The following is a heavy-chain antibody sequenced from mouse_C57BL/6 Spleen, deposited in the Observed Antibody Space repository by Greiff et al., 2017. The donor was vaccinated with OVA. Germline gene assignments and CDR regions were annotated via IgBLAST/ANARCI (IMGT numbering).Heavy chain of an antibody. CDR1: GYTFTSYW. V-gene: IGHV1-53*01. Sequence: QVQLQQPGTELVKPGASVKLSCTASGYTFTSYWMHWVKQRPGQGLEWLGNINPSNGGTKYDAKFKSKATLTVDKSSSTAYMQLSSLTSEDSAVYYCARSEGFITTGVDYWGQGTTLTVSS. CDR3: ARSEGFITTGVDY. CDR2: INPSNGGT. D-gene: IGHD1-1*01. J-gene: IGHJ2*01.